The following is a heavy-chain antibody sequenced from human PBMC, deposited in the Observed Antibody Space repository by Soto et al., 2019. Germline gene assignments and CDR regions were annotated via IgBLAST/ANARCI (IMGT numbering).Heavy chain of an antibody. V-gene: IGHV3-23*01. J-gene: IGHJ4*02. CDR1: GFTFSNYA. CDR3: AKASSWYPYFDY. D-gene: IGHD6-13*01. CDR2: VTGSGSST. Sequence: PGGSLRLSCTASGFTFSNYAMNWVRQAPGKGLECVSSVTGSGSSTYYADSVKGRFTISRDNSKNTLYLQMNSLRAEDTAVYYCAKASSWYPYFDYWGRGALVTVSS.